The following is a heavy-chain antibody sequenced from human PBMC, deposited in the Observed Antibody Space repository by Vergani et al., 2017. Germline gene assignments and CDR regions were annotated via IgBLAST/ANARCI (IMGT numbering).Heavy chain of an antibody. D-gene: IGHD4-23*01. CDR2: IYYSGST. CDR3: AGSRSPYYGGNDY. J-gene: IGHJ4*02. CDR1: GSSISSYY. V-gene: IGHV4-59*01. Sequence: QVQLQESGPGLVKPSETLSLTCTVSGSSISSYYWSWIRQPPGKGLEWIGYIYYSGSTNYNPSLKSRVTISVDTSKNQFSLKRSSVTAADTAVYYCAGSRSPYYGGNDYWGQGTLVTVSS.